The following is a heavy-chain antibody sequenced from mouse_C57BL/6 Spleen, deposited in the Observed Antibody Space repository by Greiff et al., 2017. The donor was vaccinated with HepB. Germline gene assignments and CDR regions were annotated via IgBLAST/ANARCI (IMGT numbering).Heavy chain of an antibody. CDR2: FHPYNDDT. J-gene: IGHJ2*01. D-gene: IGHD2-4*01. CDR3: ARRDDYFYYFDY. CDR1: GYTFTTYP. Sequence: VHLVESGAELVKPGASVKMSCKASGYTFTTYPIEWMKQNHGKSLEWIGNFHPYNDDTKYNEKFKGKATLTVEKSSSTVYLELSRLTSDDSAVYYCARRDDYFYYFDYWGQGTTLTVSS. V-gene: IGHV1-47*01.